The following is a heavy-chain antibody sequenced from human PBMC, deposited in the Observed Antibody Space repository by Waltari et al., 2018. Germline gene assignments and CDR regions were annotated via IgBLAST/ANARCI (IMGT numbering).Heavy chain of an antibody. V-gene: IGHV4-38-2*02. CDR1: GYSISSGYS. Sequence: QVQLQESGPGLVKPSETLSLTCTVPGYSISSGYSWGWIRQPQGKGLEWIGSIYHSGSTYYNPSLKSRVTISVDTSKNQFSLKLSSVTAADTAVYYCARELVATKDSFDYWGQGTLVTVSS. D-gene: IGHD5-12*01. J-gene: IGHJ4*02. CDR2: IYHSGST. CDR3: ARELVATKDSFDY.